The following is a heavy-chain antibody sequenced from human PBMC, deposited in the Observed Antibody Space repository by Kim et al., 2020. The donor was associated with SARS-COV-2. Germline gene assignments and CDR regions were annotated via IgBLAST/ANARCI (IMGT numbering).Heavy chain of an antibody. Sequence: SETLSLTCAVYGGSFSGYYWSWIRQPPGKGLEWIGEINHSGSTNYNPSLKSRVTISVDTSKNQFSLKLSSVTAADTAVYYCARGYPWGKVVVITRPFDYWGQGTLVTVSS. V-gene: IGHV4-34*01. CDR1: GGSFSGYY. J-gene: IGHJ4*02. CDR2: INHSGST. D-gene: IGHD3-22*01. CDR3: ARGYPWGKVVVITRPFDY.